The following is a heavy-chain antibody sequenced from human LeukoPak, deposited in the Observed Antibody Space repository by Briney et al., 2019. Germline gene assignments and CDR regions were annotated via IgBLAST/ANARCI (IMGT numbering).Heavy chain of an antibody. CDR1: GGSISSSSYY. Sequence: PSETLSLTCTVSGGSISSSSYYWGWIRQPPGKGLEWIGSISYGGSTYYNPSLKSRATISVDTSKNQFSLNLSSVTAADTAVYYCVRVQSRLSWFDPWGQGTLVTVSS. J-gene: IGHJ5*02. V-gene: IGHV4-39*07. CDR2: ISYGGST. CDR3: VRVQSRLSWFDP.